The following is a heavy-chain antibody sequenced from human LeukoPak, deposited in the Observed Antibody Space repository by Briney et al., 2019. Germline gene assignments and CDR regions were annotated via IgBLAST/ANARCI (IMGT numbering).Heavy chain of an antibody. CDR3: ARVFTGSYYDSSGYLGGYFDY. D-gene: IGHD3-22*01. CDR2: INHSGDT. V-gene: IGHV4-34*01. CDR1: GGSFSNYY. Sequence: PSETLSLTCAVSGGSFSNYYWSCIRQSPEKGLEWIGEINHSGDTNYNPSLKSRVTISLDTSKNQFSLNLTSVTAADTAVYYCARVFTGSYYDSSGYLGGYFDYWGQGTLVTVSS. J-gene: IGHJ4*02.